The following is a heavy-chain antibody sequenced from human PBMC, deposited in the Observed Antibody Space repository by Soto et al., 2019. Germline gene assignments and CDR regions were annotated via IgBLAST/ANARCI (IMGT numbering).Heavy chain of an antibody. J-gene: IGHJ4*02. Sequence: ESGGGVVQPGRSLRLSCATSGFTFSTYGMHWVRQAPGKGLEWVAVLWYDGSNKYYADSVKGRFTISRDISKNTLYLQMNSLRAEDTAVYYCARVSSFRGDGYSHFDHWGQGTLVTVSS. CDR3: ARVSSFRGDGYSHFDH. V-gene: IGHV3-33*01. CDR2: LWYDGSNK. CDR1: GFTFSTYG. D-gene: IGHD5-18*01.